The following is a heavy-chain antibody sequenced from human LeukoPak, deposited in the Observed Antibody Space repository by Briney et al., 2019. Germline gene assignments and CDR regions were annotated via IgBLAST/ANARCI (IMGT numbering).Heavy chain of an antibody. Sequence: PGGSLRLSCAASGFTVSSNYMSWVRQAPGMGLEWVSVSYSGGSSYYADSVKGRFTISRDNSKNTLYLQMNSLRAEDTAVYYCAELGITMIGGVWGKGTTVTISS. CDR2: SYSGGSS. CDR1: GFTVSSNY. V-gene: IGHV3-53*05. D-gene: IGHD3-10*02. J-gene: IGHJ6*04. CDR3: AELGITMIGGV.